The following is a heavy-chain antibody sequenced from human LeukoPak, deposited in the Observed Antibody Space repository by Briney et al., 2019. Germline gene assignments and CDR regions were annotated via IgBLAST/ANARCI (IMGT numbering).Heavy chain of an antibody. CDR2: INHSGST. Sequence: SQTLSLTCTVSGGSISSGGYYWSWIRQPPGKGLEWIGEINHSGSTNYNPSLKSRVTISVDTSKNQFSLKLSSVTAADTAVYYCARGQQQLVSLDYWGQGTLVTVSS. V-gene: IGHV4-30-2*01. J-gene: IGHJ4*02. CDR3: ARGQQQLVSLDY. D-gene: IGHD6-13*01. CDR1: GGSISSGGYY.